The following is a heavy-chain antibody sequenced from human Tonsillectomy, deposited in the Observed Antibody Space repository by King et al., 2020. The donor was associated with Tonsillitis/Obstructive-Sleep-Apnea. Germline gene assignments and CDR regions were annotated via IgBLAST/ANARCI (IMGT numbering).Heavy chain of an antibody. CDR2: IYNSGRT. CDR3: ARHLGGYSSGWYSPDYFDY. J-gene: IGHJ4*02. D-gene: IGHD6-19*01. Sequence: QLQLQESGPGLVKSSETLSLTCSVSGGSVSNSNYYWGWIRQPPGKGLEWVGSIYNSGRTYYNPSLKSRVTLSVDTSKNQFSLKLRSVTAAHTAVYYCARHLGGYSSGWYSPDYFDYWGQGTLVTVSS. CDR1: GGSVSNSNYY. V-gene: IGHV4-39*01.